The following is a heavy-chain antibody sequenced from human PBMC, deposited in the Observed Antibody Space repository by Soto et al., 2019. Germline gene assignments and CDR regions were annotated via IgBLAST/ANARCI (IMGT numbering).Heavy chain of an antibody. Sequence: SETLSLTCAVSSVYIDNVYWWSWVRQSPGKGLEWIGETSHDGVTNYNPSLEGRVTISIDTSTSTACMELRSLRSDDTAVYYCARDLGIVVVPAAIYFDYWGQGTLVTVSS. CDR3: ARDLGIVVVPAAIYFDY. J-gene: IGHJ4*02. D-gene: IGHD2-2*01. CDR2: TSHDGVT. V-gene: IGHV4-4*02. CDR1: SVYIDNVYW.